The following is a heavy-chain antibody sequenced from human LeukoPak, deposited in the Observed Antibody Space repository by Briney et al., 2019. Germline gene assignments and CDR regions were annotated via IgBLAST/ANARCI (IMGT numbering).Heavy chain of an antibody. D-gene: IGHD4-11*01. Sequence: SVKVSCKASGGTFSSYAISWVRQAPGQGLEWMGRIIPIFGTANYAQKFQGGVTITTDESTSTAYMELSSLRSEDTAVYYCARGDGYSDYAGAFDIWGQGTMVTVSS. J-gene: IGHJ3*02. V-gene: IGHV1-69*05. CDR1: GGTFSSYA. CDR3: ARGDGYSDYAGAFDI. CDR2: IIPIFGTA.